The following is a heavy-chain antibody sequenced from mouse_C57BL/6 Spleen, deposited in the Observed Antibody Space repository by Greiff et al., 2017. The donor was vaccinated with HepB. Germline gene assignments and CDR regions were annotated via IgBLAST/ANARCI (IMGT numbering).Heavy chain of an antibody. J-gene: IGHJ3*01. CDR2: INPGSGGT. CDR3: AREPPTTSGFAY. V-gene: IGHV1-54*01. Sequence: QVQLQQSGAELVRPGTSVKVSCKASGYAFTNYLIEWVKQRPGQGLEWIGVINPGSGGTNYNEKFKGKATLTADKSSSTAYMQLSSLTSEDSAVYFCAREPPTTSGFAYWGQGTLVTVSA. CDR1: GYAFTNYL.